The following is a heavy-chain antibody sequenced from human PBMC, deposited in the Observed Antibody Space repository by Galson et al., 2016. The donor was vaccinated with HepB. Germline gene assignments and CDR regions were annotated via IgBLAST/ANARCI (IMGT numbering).Heavy chain of an antibody. D-gene: IGHD2-21*02. CDR1: GGSVSSGSYY. J-gene: IGHJ6*02. CDR2: IYYSGST. Sequence: SETLSLTCTVSGGSVSSGSYYWSWIRQPPGKGLEWIGYIYYSGSTNYNPSLKSRVTISVDTSKNQFSLTLSSVTGADTAVYYCAAAYCGGDCFNSYYYGMDVWGQGTTVTVSS. CDR3: AAAYCGGDCFNSYYYGMDV. V-gene: IGHV4-61*01.